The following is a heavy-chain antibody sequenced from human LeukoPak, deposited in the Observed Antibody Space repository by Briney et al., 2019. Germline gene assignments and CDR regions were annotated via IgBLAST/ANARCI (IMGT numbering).Heavy chain of an antibody. CDR1: GYTFTSYG. D-gene: IGHD1-26*01. CDR2: ISAYNGNT. J-gene: IGHJ3*02. V-gene: IGHV1-18*01. Sequence: GASVKVSCKASGYTFTSYGISWVRQAPGQGLEWMGWISAYNGNTNYAQKLQGRVTMTTDTSTSTAYMELRSLRSEDTAVYYCARDPVGATNDAFDIWGQGTMVTVSS. CDR3: ARDPVGATNDAFDI.